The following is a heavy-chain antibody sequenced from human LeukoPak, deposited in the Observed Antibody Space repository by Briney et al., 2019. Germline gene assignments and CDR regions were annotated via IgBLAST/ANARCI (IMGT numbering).Heavy chain of an antibody. V-gene: IGHV3-23*01. D-gene: IGHD3-10*01. CDR1: GFAFSTYV. J-gene: IGHJ4*02. Sequence: GGSLRLSCAASGFAFSTYVMSWVRQAPGKGLEWVSALSGNGDKTFYAGSVRGRFTISRDNSKNRLYLQMYGLRAEDTAVYYCAKDLNYGFDYWGQGTLVTVSS. CDR2: LSGNGDKT. CDR3: AKDLNYGFDY.